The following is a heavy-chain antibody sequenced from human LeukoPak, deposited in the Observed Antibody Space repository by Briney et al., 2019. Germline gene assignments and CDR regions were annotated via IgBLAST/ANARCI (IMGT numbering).Heavy chain of an antibody. J-gene: IGHJ6*02. CDR3: AREFSPGPGLDV. CDR1: GVSFSGYY. CDR2: IYYSGST. D-gene: IGHD2-8*02. V-gene: IGHV4-31*11. Sequence: KPSETLSLTCAVYGVSFSGYYWSWIRQHPGKGLEWIGYIYYSGSTYYNPSLKSRVTISVDTSKNQFSLKLSSVTAADTAVYYCAREFSPGPGLDVWGQGTTVTVSS.